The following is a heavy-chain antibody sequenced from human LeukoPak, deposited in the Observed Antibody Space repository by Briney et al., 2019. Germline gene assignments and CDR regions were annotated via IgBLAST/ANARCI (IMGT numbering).Heavy chain of an antibody. CDR1: GYTFTGYY. CDR2: INPNSGGT. Sequence: ASVTVSCKASGYTFTGYYMHWVRQAPGQGREWMGWINPNSGGTNYAQKFQGRVTMTRDTSISTAYMELSRLRSDDTAVYYCARGRSSGYYYRYWGQGTLVTVSS. J-gene: IGHJ4*02. V-gene: IGHV1-2*02. CDR3: ARGRSSGYYYRY. D-gene: IGHD3-22*01.